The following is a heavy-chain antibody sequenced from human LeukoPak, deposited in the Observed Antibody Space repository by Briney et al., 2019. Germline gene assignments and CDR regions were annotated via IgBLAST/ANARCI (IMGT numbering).Heavy chain of an antibody. CDR1: GGSFSGYY. D-gene: IGHD2-2*01. V-gene: IGHV4-34*01. CDR3: ARGADCSSTSCPYYFDY. J-gene: IGHJ4*02. Sequence: SETLSLTCAVYGGSFSGYYWSWIRQPPGKGLEWIGEINHSGSTNYNPSLKSRVTISVDTSKNQFSLKLSSVTAADTAVHYCARGADCSSTSCPYYFDYWGQGTLVTVSS. CDR2: INHSGST.